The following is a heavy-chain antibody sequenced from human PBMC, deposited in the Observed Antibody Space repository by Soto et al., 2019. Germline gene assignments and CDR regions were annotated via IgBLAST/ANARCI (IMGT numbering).Heavy chain of an antibody. J-gene: IGHJ6*03. CDR3: AKDAAARYYYYYMDV. CDR2: ISWNSGSI. D-gene: IGHD6-6*01. Sequence: ESGGGLVQPGRSLRLSCAASGFTFDDYAMHWVRQAPGKGLEWVSGISWNSGSIGYADSVKGRFTISRDNAKNSLYLQMNSLRAEDTALYYCAKDAAARYYYYYMDVWGKGTTVTVSS. CDR1: GFTFDDYA. V-gene: IGHV3-9*01.